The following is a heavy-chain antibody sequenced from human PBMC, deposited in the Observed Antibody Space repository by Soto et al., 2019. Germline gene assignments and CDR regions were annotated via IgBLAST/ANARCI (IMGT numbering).Heavy chain of an antibody. CDR2: ISAYNGNT. CDR3: ARDKNQRGYSYGYGDWFDP. J-gene: IGHJ5*02. V-gene: IGHV1-18*01. CDR1: GYTFTSYG. D-gene: IGHD5-18*01. Sequence: GASVKVSCKASGYTFTSYGISWVRQAPGQGLEWMGWISAYNGNTNYAQKLQGRVTMTTDTSTSTAYMELRSLRSDDTAVYYCARDKNQRGYSYGYGDWFDPWGQGTLVTVSS.